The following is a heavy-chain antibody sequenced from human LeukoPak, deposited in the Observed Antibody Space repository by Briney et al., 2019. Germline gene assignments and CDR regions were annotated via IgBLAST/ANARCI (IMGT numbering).Heavy chain of an antibody. Sequence: SETLSLTCTVSGGSISSYYWSLIRQPPGKGLEWIGYIYYSGSTNYNPSLKSRVTISVDTSKNQFSLKLSSVTAADTAVYYCARGGGYYYYGMDVWGQGTTVTVSS. D-gene: IGHD2-15*01. J-gene: IGHJ6*02. V-gene: IGHV4-59*01. CDR3: ARGGGYYYYGMDV. CDR2: IYYSGST. CDR1: GGSISSYY.